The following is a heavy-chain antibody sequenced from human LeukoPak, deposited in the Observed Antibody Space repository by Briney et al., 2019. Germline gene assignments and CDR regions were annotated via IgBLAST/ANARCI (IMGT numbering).Heavy chain of an antibody. Sequence: GASVKVSCKASGYIFTGYYIHWVRQAPGQGLEWMGRINPNSGGTNYAQKFQGRVTMTRDTSISTAYMELSRLRSDDTAVYYCARLGYCTNGVCYGYDYWGQGTLVTVSS. V-gene: IGHV1-2*06. CDR2: INPNSGGT. CDR3: ARLGYCTNGVCYGYDY. J-gene: IGHJ4*02. D-gene: IGHD2-8*01. CDR1: GYIFTGYY.